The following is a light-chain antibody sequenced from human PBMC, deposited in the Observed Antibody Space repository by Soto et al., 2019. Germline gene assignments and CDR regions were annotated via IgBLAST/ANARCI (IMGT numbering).Light chain of an antibody. CDR1: QSVSST. CDR2: GAS. Sequence: EIVMTQSPATLSLSPGQRATLSCSASQSVSSTLAWYQQILGQAPRLLISGASTRTTGIPARFTGSGSGTEFTLTISSLQSEDFAVYYCKKYNNWPHSFGKGTTVDIK. V-gene: IGKV3-15*01. J-gene: IGKJ2*01. CDR3: KKYNNWPHS.